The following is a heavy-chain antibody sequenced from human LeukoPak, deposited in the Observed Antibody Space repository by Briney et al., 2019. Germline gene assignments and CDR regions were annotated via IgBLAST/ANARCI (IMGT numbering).Heavy chain of an antibody. CDR2: IYHSGST. CDR3: ALTTVTTGGFDY. CDR1: GGSTSSSNW. D-gene: IGHD4-17*01. J-gene: IGHJ4*02. V-gene: IGHV4-4*02. Sequence: PSETLSLTCAVSGGSTSSSNWWSWVRQPPGKGLEWIGEIYHSGSTNYNPSLKSRVTISVDKSKNQFSLKLSSVTAADTAVYYCALTTVTTGGFDYWGQGTLVTVSS.